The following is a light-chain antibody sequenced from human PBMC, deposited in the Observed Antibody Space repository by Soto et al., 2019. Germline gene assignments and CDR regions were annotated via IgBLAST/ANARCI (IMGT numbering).Light chain of an antibody. CDR1: HRVRNK. J-gene: IGKJ1*01. V-gene: IGKV3-15*01. CDR3: QQYYKWPQT. Sequence: EIVMTQSPATLSVSPGERATLSCGATHRVRNKLAWYQQKPGQAPRLLIYDASTRATGIPARFRGSGSGTEFTLTISSLQSEDFAVYHCQQYYKWPQTFGQGTKVEIK. CDR2: DAS.